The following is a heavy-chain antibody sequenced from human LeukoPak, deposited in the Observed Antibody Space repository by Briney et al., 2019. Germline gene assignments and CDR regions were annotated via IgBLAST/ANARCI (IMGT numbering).Heavy chain of an antibody. J-gene: IGHJ6*03. Sequence: PGGSLRLSCSASGFTFSSYAMNWVRQAPGKGLEWVSSITTGSTYMYYVDSVRGRFTISRDNAKNSLYLQMSSLRADDTAVYYYYYMDVWGKGTMVTVSS. CDR3: YYMDV. CDR2: ITTGSTYM. V-gene: IGHV3-21*01. CDR1: GFTFSSYA.